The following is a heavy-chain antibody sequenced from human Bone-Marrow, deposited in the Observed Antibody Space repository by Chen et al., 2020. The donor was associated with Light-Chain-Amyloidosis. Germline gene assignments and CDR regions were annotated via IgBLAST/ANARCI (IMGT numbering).Heavy chain of an antibody. J-gene: IGHJ4*02. Sequence: EVQLVESGGALVQPGGSLRLSCAASVFTLNTYWMHWVRQPPGGGLVWVARMPTDVTKTVYVDSVKGRFTVSRDDAKNTLYLEMNSLRVEDTGLYFCARDRGRFSYNRGGLDSWGQGTLVTVSS. CDR3: ARDRGRFSYNRGGLDS. V-gene: IGHV3-74*01. CDR1: VFTLNTYW. CDR2: MPTDVTKT. D-gene: IGHD3-10*01.